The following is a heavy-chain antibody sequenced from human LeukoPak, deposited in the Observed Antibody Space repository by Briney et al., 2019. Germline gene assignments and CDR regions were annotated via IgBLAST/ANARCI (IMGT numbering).Heavy chain of an antibody. Sequence: GASVKVSCKASGYTFAGYYLHWVRQAPGQGLEWMGWINPNSGDSNYAQIFQGRVTMTRDTSISTAYMELSRLRSDDTAVYYCARVSKGYCGGYCYSDYWGQGTLVTVSS. V-gene: IGHV1-2*02. CDR3: ARVSKGYCGGYCYSDY. D-gene: IGHD2-21*02. CDR2: INPNSGDS. CDR1: GYTFAGYY. J-gene: IGHJ4*02.